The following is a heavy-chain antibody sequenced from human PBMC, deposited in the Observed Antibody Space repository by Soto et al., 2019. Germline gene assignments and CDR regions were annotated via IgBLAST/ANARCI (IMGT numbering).Heavy chain of an antibody. V-gene: IGHV3-23*01. Sequence: EVQLLESGGVLVQPRGSLRLSCAASGFTFTNYAMNWVRLAPGKGLEWVSTISDSGSTYYADSVKGRFTISRDNSKNTLYLHMSSLRAEDTAVYFCAIGVDGPHCTRTSCLFYFDYWGQGTLVTVSS. D-gene: IGHD2-2*01. CDR2: ISDSGST. CDR3: AIGVDGPHCTRTSCLFYFDY. J-gene: IGHJ4*02. CDR1: GFTFTNYA.